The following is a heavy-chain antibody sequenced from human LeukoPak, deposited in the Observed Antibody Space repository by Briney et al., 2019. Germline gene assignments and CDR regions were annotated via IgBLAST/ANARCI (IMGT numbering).Heavy chain of an antibody. CDR3: ATLRYCSSTSCLKVIDY. V-gene: IGHV1-69*01. Sequence: SVKVSCKASGGTFSSYAISWVRRAPGQGLEWMGGIIPIFGTANYAQKFQGRVTITADESTSTAYMELSSLRSEDTAVYYCATLRYCSSTSCLKVIDYWGQGTLVTVSS. D-gene: IGHD2-2*01. J-gene: IGHJ4*02. CDR1: GGTFSSYA. CDR2: IIPIFGTA.